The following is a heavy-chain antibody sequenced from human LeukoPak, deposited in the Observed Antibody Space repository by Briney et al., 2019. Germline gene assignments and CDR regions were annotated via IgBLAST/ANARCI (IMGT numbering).Heavy chain of an antibody. J-gene: IGHJ4*02. Sequence: PGGSLRLSCAASGFTFSNYGMHWVRQAPGKGLEGVAFIRYDGSNKYYADSVKGRFTISRDNSKNTLYLQMNSLRAEDTAVYYCARDPRAVLYFDYWGQGTLVTVSS. D-gene: IGHD6-19*01. CDR3: ARDPRAVLYFDY. CDR2: IRYDGSNK. CDR1: GFTFSNYG. V-gene: IGHV3-30*02.